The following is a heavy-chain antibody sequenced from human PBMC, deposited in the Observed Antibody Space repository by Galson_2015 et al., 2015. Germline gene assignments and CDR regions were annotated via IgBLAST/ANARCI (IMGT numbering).Heavy chain of an antibody. CDR3: ARAPKNSSSSRIFYYYYFYMDV. D-gene: IGHD6-6*01. V-gene: IGHV4-59*01. J-gene: IGHJ6*03. CDR1: GGSISSYY. Sequence: SETLSLTCTVSGGSISSYYWSWIRQPPGKGLEWIGYIYYSGTTNYNPSLKSRVTISLDTSKNQFSLKLNSVTATDTAVYYCARAPKNSSSSRIFYYYYFYMDVWGKGTTVTVS. CDR2: IYYSGTT.